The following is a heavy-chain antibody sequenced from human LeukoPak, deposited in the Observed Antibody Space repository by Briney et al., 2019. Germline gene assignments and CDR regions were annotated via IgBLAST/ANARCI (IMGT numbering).Heavy chain of an antibody. J-gene: IGHJ4*02. CDR1: GFTFDDYA. CDR2: ISWNSGSI. Sequence: GRSLRLSCAASGFTFDDYAMHWVRQAPGKGLEWVSGISWNSGSIGYADSVKGRFTISRDNAKNSLYLQMNSLRAEDTALYYCAKDYSSGYYYMYCFDYWGQGTLVTVSS. V-gene: IGHV3-9*01. D-gene: IGHD3-22*01. CDR3: AKDYSSGYYYMYCFDY.